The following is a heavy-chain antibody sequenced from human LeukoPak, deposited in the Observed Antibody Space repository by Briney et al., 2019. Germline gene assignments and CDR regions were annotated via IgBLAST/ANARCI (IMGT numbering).Heavy chain of an antibody. CDR2: INHSGST. J-gene: IGHJ4*02. CDR1: GGSFSGYY. D-gene: IGHD1-26*01. CDR3: ATTNRIVGATYYFDY. Sequence: SETLSLTCAVYGGSFSGYYWSWIRHPPGKGLEWIGEINHSGSTNYNPSLKSRVTISVDTSKNQFSLKLSSVTAADTAVYYCATTNRIVGATYYFDYWGQGNLVTVSS. V-gene: IGHV4-34*01.